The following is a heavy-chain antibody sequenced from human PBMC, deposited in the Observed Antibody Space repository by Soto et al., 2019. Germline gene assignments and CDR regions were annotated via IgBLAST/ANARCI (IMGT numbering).Heavy chain of an antibody. CDR2: IIPILGIA. Sequence: SVKVSCKASGGTFSSYTISWVRQAPGQGLEWMGRIIPILGIANYAQKFQGRVTITADESTSTAYMELSSLRSEDTAVYYCARLSYKAIAAVAGQFDYWGQGTLVTVSS. CDR1: GGTFSSYT. D-gene: IGHD6-19*01. J-gene: IGHJ4*02. CDR3: ARLSYKAIAAVAGQFDY. V-gene: IGHV1-69*02.